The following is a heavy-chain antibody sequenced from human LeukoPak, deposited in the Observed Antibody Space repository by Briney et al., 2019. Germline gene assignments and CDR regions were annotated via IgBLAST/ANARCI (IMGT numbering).Heavy chain of an antibody. J-gene: IGHJ3*02. V-gene: IGHV1-18*01. D-gene: IGHD4-23*01. CDR3: ATISYGGNSFSDAFDI. Sequence: ASVKVSCKASGYTFTSYGISWVRQAPGQGLEWMGWISAYNGNTNYAQKLQGRVTITADKSTSTAYMELSSLRSEDTAVYYCATISYGGNSFSDAFDIWGQGTMVTVSS. CDR2: ISAYNGNT. CDR1: GYTFTSYG.